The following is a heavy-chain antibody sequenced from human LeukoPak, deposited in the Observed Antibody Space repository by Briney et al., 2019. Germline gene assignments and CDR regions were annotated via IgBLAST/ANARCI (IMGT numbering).Heavy chain of an antibody. CDR3: ARGGTGYSSGWYDEWVRWAIDY. CDR2: IIPVFGTA. J-gene: IGHJ4*02. CDR1: GGTFSSYA. Sequence: SVKVSCKASGGTFSSYAISWVRQAPGQGLEWMGGIIPVFGTANYAQKFQGRVTITADESTSTAYMELSSLRSEDTAVYYCARGGTGYSSGWYDEWVRWAIDYWGQGTLVTVSS. V-gene: IGHV1-69*01. D-gene: IGHD6-19*01.